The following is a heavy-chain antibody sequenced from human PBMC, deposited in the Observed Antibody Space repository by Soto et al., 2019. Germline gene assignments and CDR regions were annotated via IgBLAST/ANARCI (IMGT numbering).Heavy chain of an antibody. CDR1: GGTFSSYS. CDR2: IIPIFGTA. CDR3: ARGKYSSGWKGYYFDY. J-gene: IGHJ4*02. Sequence: QVQLVQSGAEVKKPWSSVKVSCQASGGTFSSYSISWVRQAPGQVLEWMGGIIPIFGTANYAQKFQGRVTITADKSPSTAYMALSSLRSEDTDVYYCARGKYSSGWKGYYFDYWGQGTLVTVSS. V-gene: IGHV1-69*06. D-gene: IGHD6-19*01.